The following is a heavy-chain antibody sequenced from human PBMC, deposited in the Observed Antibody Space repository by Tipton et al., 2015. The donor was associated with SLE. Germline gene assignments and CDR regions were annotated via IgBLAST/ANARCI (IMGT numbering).Heavy chain of an antibody. D-gene: IGHD2-21*01. Sequence: TLSLTCTVSGGSISSYYWSWIRQPPGKGLEWIGYIYYSGSTSYNPSLKSRVTMSVDTSKNQLSLKLSSVTDADTAVYYCASTRLDIVVVWYFDLWGRGTLVTVSS. CDR1: GGSISSYY. J-gene: IGHJ2*01. CDR2: IYYSGST. CDR3: ASTRLDIVVVWYFDL. V-gene: IGHV4-59*01.